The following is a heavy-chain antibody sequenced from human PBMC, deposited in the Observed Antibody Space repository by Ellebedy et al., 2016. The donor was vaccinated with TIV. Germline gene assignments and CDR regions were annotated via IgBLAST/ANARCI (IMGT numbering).Heavy chain of an antibody. J-gene: IGHJ4*02. D-gene: IGHD4-23*01. V-gene: IGHV3-23*01. CDR3: TRDAAGNGGKLDY. Sequence: GESLKISCAASGFTFSSYSMHWVRQAPGKGLEWVSAISGGSENTFYADSVKGRFTISRDSSKNTLYLQMNSLRAEDTAVYYCTRDAAGNGGKLDYWGQGALVTVSS. CDR2: ISGGSENT. CDR1: GFTFSSYS.